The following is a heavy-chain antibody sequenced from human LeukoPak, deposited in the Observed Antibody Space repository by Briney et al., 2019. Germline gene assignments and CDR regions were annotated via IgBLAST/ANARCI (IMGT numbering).Heavy chain of an antibody. CDR3: AREGEDLERAN. D-gene: IGHD5-24*01. J-gene: IGHJ4*02. Sequence: ASVSVSSGASGGTFTIYAKRWVRQARGQGREGMGQIIPMFGIANCTQKFEGRVTITADKSTSTSYIEQSRRRSEDTAVYYWAREGEDLERANWGEGTLVTVS. V-gene: IGHV1-69*17. CDR1: GGTFTIYA. CDR2: IIPMFGIA.